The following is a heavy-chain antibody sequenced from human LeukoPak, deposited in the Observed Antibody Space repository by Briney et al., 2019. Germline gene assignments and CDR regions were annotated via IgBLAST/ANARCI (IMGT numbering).Heavy chain of an antibody. CDR3: ARGGKGQLVRFDP. CDR1: GGTFSSYA. CDR2: IIPIFGTA. V-gene: IGHV1-69*13. J-gene: IGHJ5*02. Sequence: VKVSCKASGGTFSSYAISWVRQAPGQGLEWMGGIIPIFGTANYAQKFQGRVTITADESTSTAYMELSSLRSEDTAVYYCARGGKGQLVRFDPWGQGTLVTVSS. D-gene: IGHD6-6*01.